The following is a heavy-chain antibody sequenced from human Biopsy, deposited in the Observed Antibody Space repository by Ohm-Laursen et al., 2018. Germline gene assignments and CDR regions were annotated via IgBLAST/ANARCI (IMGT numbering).Heavy chain of an antibody. CDR1: GISFSRSA. V-gene: IGHV4-34*01. CDR3: AREGGGLLPIRLTDF. Sequence: LRLSCTASGISFSRSAMNWVRQAPGKGLEWIGEINHRGRSSYSPTLESRVPISVDASKNQFSLNMKSGTAADTAVYFCAREGGGLLPIRLTDFWGPGMMDTVSS. CDR2: INHRGRS. J-gene: IGHJ4*02. D-gene: IGHD2-21*01.